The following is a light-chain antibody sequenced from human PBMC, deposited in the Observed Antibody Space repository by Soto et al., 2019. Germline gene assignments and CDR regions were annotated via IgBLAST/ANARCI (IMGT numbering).Light chain of an antibody. V-gene: IGLV1-44*01. CDR3: AAWDDSLNGWV. CDR1: SSNIGSNT. CDR2: SNN. Sequence: QSVLTQPPSASGTPGQSGTISCSGSSSNIGSNTVNWYQQLPGTAPKILIYSNNQRPSGVPDRFSGSKSGTSASLAISGLKSEDEADYYCAAWDDSLNGWVFGRGTKLTVL. J-gene: IGLJ3*02.